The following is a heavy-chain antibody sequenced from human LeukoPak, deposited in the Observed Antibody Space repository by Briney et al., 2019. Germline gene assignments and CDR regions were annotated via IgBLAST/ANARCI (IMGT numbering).Heavy chain of an antibody. CDR1: GFTFSSYA. Sequence: GGSLRLSCAASGFTFSSYAMSWVRQAPGKGLEWVSAISGSGGSTYYADSVKGRFTISRDNSKNTLCLQMNSLRAEDTAVYYCAKDLEGDSSSPWGQGTLVTVSS. V-gene: IGHV3-23*01. CDR3: AKDLEGDSSSP. J-gene: IGHJ5*02. CDR2: ISGSGGST. D-gene: IGHD6-13*01.